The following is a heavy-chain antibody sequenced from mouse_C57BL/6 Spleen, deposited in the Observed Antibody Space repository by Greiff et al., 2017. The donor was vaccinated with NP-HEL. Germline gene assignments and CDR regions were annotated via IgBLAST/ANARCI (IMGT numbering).Heavy chain of an antibody. D-gene: IGHD2-3*01. J-gene: IGHJ4*01. Sequence: EVMLVESGGGLVQPGGSLKLSCAASGFTFSDYYMYWVRQTPEKRLEWVAYISNGGGSTYYPDTVKGRFTISRDNAKNTLYLQMSRLKSEDTAMYYCARGIYDGYFYYAMDYWGQGTSVTVSS. CDR1: GFTFSDYY. CDR3: ARGIYDGYFYYAMDY. V-gene: IGHV5-12*01. CDR2: ISNGGGST.